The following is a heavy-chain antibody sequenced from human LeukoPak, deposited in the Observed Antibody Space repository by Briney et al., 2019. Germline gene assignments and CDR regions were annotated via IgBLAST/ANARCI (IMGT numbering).Heavy chain of an antibody. CDR3: ERGGSDTAMAHDY. CDR2: INRDGSRT. Sequence: QPGGSLRLSCAASGFTFSNHWMHWVRQAPGKGLMWVSRINRDGSRTDYADSVKGRFTISRDDAKNTLYLQVNSLRAEDTAVYFCERGGSDTAMAHDYWGQGTLVTVSS. CDR1: GFTFSNHW. J-gene: IGHJ4*02. V-gene: IGHV3-74*01. D-gene: IGHD5-18*01.